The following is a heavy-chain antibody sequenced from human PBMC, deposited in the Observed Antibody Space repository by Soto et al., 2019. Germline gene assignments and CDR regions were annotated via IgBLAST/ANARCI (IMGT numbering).Heavy chain of an antibody. V-gene: IGHV1-69*01. CDR1: GGTFSSYA. CDR2: IIPIFGTA. CDR3: ERDGYSYRYGDWYFDL. D-gene: IGHD5-18*01. Sequence: QVKLVQSGAEVKKPGSSVKVSCKASGGTFSSYAISWVRQAPGQGLEWMGGIIPIFGTANYAQKFKGRVTITAEESTSTAYMQQSNLRYEDTTVYYCERDGYSYRYGDWYFDLWGRGTLVTVSS. J-gene: IGHJ2*01.